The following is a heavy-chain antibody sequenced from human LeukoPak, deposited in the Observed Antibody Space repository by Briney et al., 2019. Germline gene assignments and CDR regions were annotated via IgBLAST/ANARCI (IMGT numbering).Heavy chain of an antibody. CDR2: MNPNSGNT. V-gene: IGHV1-8*01. Sequence: ASVKVSCKASGYTFTSYDMNWVRQATGQGLEWMGWMNPNSGNTGYAQKFQGRVTMTRNTSISTAYMELSSLRSEDTAVYYCARSKGSGSYYTDPLDYWGQGTLVTVSS. D-gene: IGHD3-10*01. CDR1: GYTFTSYD. CDR3: ARSKGSGSYYTDPLDY. J-gene: IGHJ4*02.